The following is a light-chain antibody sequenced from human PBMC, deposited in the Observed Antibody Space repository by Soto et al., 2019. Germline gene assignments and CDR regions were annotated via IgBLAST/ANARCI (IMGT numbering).Light chain of an antibody. CDR3: QQYYSYLIT. CDR1: QGISSY. V-gene: IGKV1-8*01. J-gene: IGKJ5*01. Sequence: AIRMTESPSSFSASTGDRVTITCRASQGISSYLAWYQQKPGKAPKIMIYAASTLQSGVPSRFRGSGSGTDFTLTISCLKSEDFATYYCQQYYSYLITFGQGTRLEIK. CDR2: AAS.